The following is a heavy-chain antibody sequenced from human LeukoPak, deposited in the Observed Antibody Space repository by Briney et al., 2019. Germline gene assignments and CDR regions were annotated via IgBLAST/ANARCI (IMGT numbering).Heavy chain of an antibody. Sequence: ASVKVSCKASGYTFSSYDIAWVRQAPGQGLEWMGWISHYNGKTNYAQKFRGRVTMTTDTSTSTDYMELRSLRSDDTAVYYCARGENGQVDYWGEGTLVTVSS. CDR2: ISHYNGKT. CDR3: ARGENGQVDY. CDR1: GYTFSSYD. V-gene: IGHV1-18*01. J-gene: IGHJ4*02.